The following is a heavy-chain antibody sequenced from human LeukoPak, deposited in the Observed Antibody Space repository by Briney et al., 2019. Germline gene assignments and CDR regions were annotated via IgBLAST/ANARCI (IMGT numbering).Heavy chain of an antibody. CDR1: GGSISSYY. CDR2: IYYSGST. Sequence: TSETLSLTCTVSGGSISSYYWSWIRQPPGKGLECIGYIYYSGSTNYNPSLKSRVTMSVDTSKNQFSLSLSSVTAADTAVYYCARAKLRNWFDPWGQGTLVTVSS. CDR3: ARAKLRNWFDP. D-gene: IGHD1-1*01. V-gene: IGHV4-59*01. J-gene: IGHJ5*02.